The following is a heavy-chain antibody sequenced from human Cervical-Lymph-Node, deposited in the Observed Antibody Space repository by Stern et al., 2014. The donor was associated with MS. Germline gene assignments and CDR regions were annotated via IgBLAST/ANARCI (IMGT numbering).Heavy chain of an antibody. J-gene: IGHJ3*02. CDR1: GYTFTSYG. CDR3: ARGLLGSENAFDI. CDR2: ISEYNGNT. D-gene: IGHD2-15*01. Sequence: QMQLVQSGAAVKKPGASGKVSCKASGYTFTSYGISWVRQAPGQGLEWMGVISEYNGNTNDAPKLQGRVPMTTDTSTSTAYMELRSLRSDDTAVYYCARGLLGSENAFDIWGQGTIVTVSS. V-gene: IGHV1-18*01.